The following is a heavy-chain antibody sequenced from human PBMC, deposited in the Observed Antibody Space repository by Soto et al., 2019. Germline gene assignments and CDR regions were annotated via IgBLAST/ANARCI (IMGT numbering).Heavy chain of an antibody. CDR3: ARPRGSSGYYSRTPNDFAS. CDR1: GFTFSSYA. J-gene: IGHJ4*02. CDR2: ISYDGSNK. D-gene: IGHD3-22*01. V-gene: IGHV3-30-3*01. Sequence: GGSLRLSCAASGFTFSSYAMHWVRQAPGKGLEWVAVISYDGSNKYYADSVKGRFTISRDNSKNTLYLQMNSLRAEDTAVYYCARPRGSSGYYSRTPNDFASWGQGPMVTVS.